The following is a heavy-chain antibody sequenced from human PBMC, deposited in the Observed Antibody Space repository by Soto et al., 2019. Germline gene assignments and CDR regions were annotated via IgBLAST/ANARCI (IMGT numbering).Heavy chain of an antibody. CDR3: TTGSVEGY. D-gene: IGHD1-26*01. CDR2: IKTKTQGETT. CDR1: GFTISGAW. Sequence: EVQLVESGGGLVKPGGSRRLSCAASGFTISGAWMKWVRQAPGKGLVWVGRIKTKTQGETTDYAAPVKGRFTISRDDSENTLSLHMNSLKIEDTAVYYCTTGSVEGYWGQGTLVTVSS. J-gene: IGHJ4*02. V-gene: IGHV3-15*07.